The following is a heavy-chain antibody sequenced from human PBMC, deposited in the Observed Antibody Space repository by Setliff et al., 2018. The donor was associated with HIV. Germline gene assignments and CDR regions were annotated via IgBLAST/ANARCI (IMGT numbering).Heavy chain of an antibody. CDR1: GFTFHDYD. V-gene: IGHV3-20*04. J-gene: IGHJ6*03. Sequence: GGSLRLSCAASGFTFHDYDMTWVRQVPGKGLEWVSGINWNGDNTDYADSVKGRFTVSRDNAKNPLYLQMNSLGAEDTALYYCSRLVVGFSGTSAYMNVWGRGTTVTVSS. D-gene: IGHD1-26*01. CDR3: SRLVVGFSGTSAYMNV. CDR2: INWNGDNT.